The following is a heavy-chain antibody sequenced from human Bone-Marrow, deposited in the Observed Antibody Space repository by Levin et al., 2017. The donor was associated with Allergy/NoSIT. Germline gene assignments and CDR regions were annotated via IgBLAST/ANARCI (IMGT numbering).Heavy chain of an antibody. V-gene: IGHV3-11*01. CDR2: ISSSNSKI. CDR3: ARALWYSSGCHFDH. J-gene: IGHJ4*02. D-gene: IGHD6-25*01. CDR1: GFTFSDYY. Sequence: KAGESLKISCAASGFTFSDYYMTWIRQAPGKGLEWVSYISSSNSKIFYADSVKGRFTISRDNAKNSLYLEMNGLGGDDTAVYYCARALWYSSGCHFDHWGQGTLVTVSS.